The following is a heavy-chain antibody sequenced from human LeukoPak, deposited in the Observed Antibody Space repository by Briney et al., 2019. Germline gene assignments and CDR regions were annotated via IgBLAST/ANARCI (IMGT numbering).Heavy chain of an antibody. CDR3: ARGYMTTVTTGPDY. CDR1: GFTFSSYG. Sequence: PGRSLRLSCAASGFTFSSYGMHWVRQAPGKGLEWVAVIWYDGSNKYYADSVKGRFTSRDNSKNTLYLQMNSLRAEDTAVYYCARGYMTTVTTGPDYWGQGTLVTVSS. J-gene: IGHJ4*02. CDR2: IWYDGSNK. D-gene: IGHD4-17*01. V-gene: IGHV3-33*01.